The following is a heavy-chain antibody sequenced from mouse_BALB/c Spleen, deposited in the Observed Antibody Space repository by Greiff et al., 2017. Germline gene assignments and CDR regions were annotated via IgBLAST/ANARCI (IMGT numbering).Heavy chain of an antibody. CDR2: INSNGGST. J-gene: IGHJ3*01. V-gene: IGHV5-6-3*01. Sequence: EVQLVESGGGLVQPGGSLKLSCAASGFTFSSYGMSWVRQTPDKRLELVATINSNGGSTYYPDSVKGRFTISRDNAKNTLYLQMSSLKSEDTAMYYCAREDIRLLTFAYWGQGTLVTVSA. CDR1: GFTFSSYG. CDR3: AREDIRLLTFAY. D-gene: IGHD2-3*01.